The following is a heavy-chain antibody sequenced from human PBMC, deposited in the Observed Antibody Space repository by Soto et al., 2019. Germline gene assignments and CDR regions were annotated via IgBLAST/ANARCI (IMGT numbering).Heavy chain of an antibody. D-gene: IGHD6-6*01. CDR2: ISYDGSNK. CDR1: GFTFSSYG. CDR3: AAAKGYSSSSHYYYYGMDV. Sequence: PGGSLRLSCAASGFTFSSYGMHWVRQAPGKGLEWVAVISYDGSNKYYADSVKGRFTISRDNSKNTLYLQMNSLRAEDTAVYYCAAAKGYSSSSHYYYYGMDVWGQGTTVTVS. V-gene: IGHV3-30*03. J-gene: IGHJ6*02.